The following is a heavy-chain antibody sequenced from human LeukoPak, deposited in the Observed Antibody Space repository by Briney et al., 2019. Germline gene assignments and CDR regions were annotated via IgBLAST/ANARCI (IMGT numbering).Heavy chain of an antibody. CDR3: ARDNNCSGGSCLFGFVRY. J-gene: IGHJ4*02. Sequence: GASVKVSCKASGYTFTSYYMHWVRQAPGQGLEWVGIINPSGGSTSYAQKFQGRVTMTRDTSTSTVYMELSSLRSEDTAVYYCARDNNCSGGSCLFGFVRYWGQGTLVTVSS. V-gene: IGHV1-46*01. CDR1: GYTFTSYY. D-gene: IGHD2-15*01. CDR2: INPSGGST.